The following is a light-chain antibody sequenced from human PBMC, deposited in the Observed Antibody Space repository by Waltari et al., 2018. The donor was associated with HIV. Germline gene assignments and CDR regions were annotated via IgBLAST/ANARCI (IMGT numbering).Light chain of an antibody. J-gene: IGLJ2*01. CDR2: EVS. V-gene: IGLV2-14*01. CDR3: SSYSSSITLYVV. CDR1: SSDVGGSNY. Sequence: QSALTQPASVSGSPGQSITISCTGTSSDVGGSNYVSWSQHHPVKAPKLMISEVSNRPSGVSNRFSGSKSVNTASLTISGLQAEDEADYYCSSYSSSITLYVVFGGGTKLTVL.